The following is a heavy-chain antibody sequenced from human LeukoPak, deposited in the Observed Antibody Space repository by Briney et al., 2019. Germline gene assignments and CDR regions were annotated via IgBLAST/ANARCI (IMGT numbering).Heavy chain of an antibody. CDR1: GFIFSSYE. D-gene: IGHD1-26*01. CDR3: AGGPQYGGSFSY. J-gene: IGHJ4*02. V-gene: IGHV3-48*03. Sequence: GGSLRLSCATSGFIFSSYEMAWVRQAPGMGLEFVSYISDSGSPIKYGDAVKGRFAISRDNSKNSVYLQMNSLRADDTALYFCAGGPQYGGSFSYWGQGTLVTVSS. CDR2: ISDSGSPI.